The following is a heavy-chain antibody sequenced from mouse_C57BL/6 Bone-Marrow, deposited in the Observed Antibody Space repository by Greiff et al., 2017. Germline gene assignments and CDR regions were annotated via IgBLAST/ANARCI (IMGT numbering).Heavy chain of an antibody. V-gene: IGHV1-39*01. D-gene: IGHD1-1*01. CDR1: GYSFTDYN. CDR2: INPNYGTT. Sequence: VQLQQSGPELVKPGASVKISCKASGYSFTDYNMNWVKQSNGKSLEWIGVINPNYGTTSYNQKFKGKATLTVDQSSSTAYMQLNSPTSEDSAVYYCASEDYGSSYWYFDVWGTGTTVTVSS. CDR3: ASEDYGSSYWYFDV. J-gene: IGHJ1*03.